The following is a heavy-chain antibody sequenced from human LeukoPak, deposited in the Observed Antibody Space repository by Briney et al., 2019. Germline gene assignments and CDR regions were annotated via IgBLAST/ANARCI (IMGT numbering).Heavy chain of an antibody. D-gene: IGHD6-13*01. CDR2: IKQDGSEK. V-gene: IGHV3-7*03. Sequence: GGSLRLSCAASGFTFSSYWMSWVRQAPGKGLEWVANIKQDGSEKYYVDSVKGRFTISRDNAKNSLYLQMNSLRDDDTAVYFCARESPVAAVGRSWFDPWGQGTLVTVSS. J-gene: IGHJ5*02. CDR3: ARESPVAAVGRSWFDP. CDR1: GFTFSSYW.